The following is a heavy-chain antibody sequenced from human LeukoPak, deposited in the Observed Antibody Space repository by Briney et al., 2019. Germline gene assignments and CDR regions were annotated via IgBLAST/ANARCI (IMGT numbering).Heavy chain of an antibody. CDR2: IARNGNYI. J-gene: IGHJ5*02. D-gene: IGHD7-27*01. CDR3: ARDLSESGAS. Sequence: GGSLRLSCVASGFIFSDSGMHWVRQSPGKGLEWVSFIARNGNYIYYADSLKGRFSISRDNAKNSVYLQMNSLRAEDTATYYCARDLSESGASWGQGTLVTVSS. CDR1: GFIFSDSG. V-gene: IGHV3-21*04.